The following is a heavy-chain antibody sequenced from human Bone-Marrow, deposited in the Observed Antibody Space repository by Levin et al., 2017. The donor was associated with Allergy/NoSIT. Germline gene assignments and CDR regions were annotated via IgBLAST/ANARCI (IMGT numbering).Heavy chain of an antibody. CDR3: GRDPSSTIDY. J-gene: IGHJ4*02. CDR1: GLIFSNPG. V-gene: IGHV3-33*01. D-gene: IGHD5/OR15-5a*01. CDR2: IWYDGSSQ. Sequence: LSLTCAVSGLIFSNPGFHWVRQAPGKGLEWVAAIWYDGSSQHYADSVKGRFTVSRDDSKNTLYLQMNSLRAEDTAVYYCGRDPSSTIDYWGQGTLVTVSS.